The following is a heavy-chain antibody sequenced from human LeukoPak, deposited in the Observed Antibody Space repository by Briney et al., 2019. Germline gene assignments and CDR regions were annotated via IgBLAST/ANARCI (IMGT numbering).Heavy chain of an antibody. J-gene: IGHJ4*02. CDR1: GYTFTSYY. CDR3: ARVPGIVGPFDY. Sequence: GASVKVSCKASGYTFTSYYMHWVRQAPGQGLEWMGWINPNSGGTNYAQKFQGRVTMTRDTSISTAYMELSRLRSDDTAVYYCARVPGIVGPFDYWGQGTLVTVSS. D-gene: IGHD1-26*01. V-gene: IGHV1-2*02. CDR2: INPNSGGT.